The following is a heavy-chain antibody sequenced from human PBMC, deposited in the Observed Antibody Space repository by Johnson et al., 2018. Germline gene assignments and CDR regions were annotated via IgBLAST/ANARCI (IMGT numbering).Heavy chain of an antibody. Sequence: VQLVESGGALVQPGGSLRLSCSASGFTFGDYAMNWVRQAPGKGLEWVSAISGSGSSTFYPESVRGRFTISRYISRNTLYLQMNSLTADDTAVYYCAKSRGRSPFYDVWRGEDYCMDVWGKGTTVTVS. CDR3: AKSRGRSPFYDVWRGEDYCMDV. CDR1: GFTFGDYA. J-gene: IGHJ6*03. D-gene: IGHD3-3*01. V-gene: IGHV3-23*04. CDR2: ISGSGSST.